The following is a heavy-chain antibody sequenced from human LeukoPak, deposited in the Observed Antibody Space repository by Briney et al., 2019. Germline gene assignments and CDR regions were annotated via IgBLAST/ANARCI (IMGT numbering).Heavy chain of an antibody. Sequence: PGGSLRLSCAASGFTFSSYAMHWVRQAPGKGLDWVAVISYCGGTTYYADSVKGRFTISRDSSKNTVSLQMNSLRPEDTAVYYCARDKLQGAPDYLDHWGQGTLVTVSS. CDR2: ISYCGGTT. CDR1: GFTFSSYA. CDR3: ARDKLQGAPDYLDH. V-gene: IGHV3-30-3*01. J-gene: IGHJ4*02. D-gene: IGHD1-7*01.